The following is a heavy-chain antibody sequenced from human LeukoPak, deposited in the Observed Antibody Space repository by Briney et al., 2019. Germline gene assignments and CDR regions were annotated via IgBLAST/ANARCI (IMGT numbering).Heavy chain of an antibody. CDR1: GGTFSSYA. J-gene: IGHJ4*02. Sequence: ASVKVSCKASGGTFSSYAISWVRQAPGQGLEWMGGIIPIFGPPDYALTFKGRVTITANKSTDTVYMELSSLKLEDTAIYYCTRRVISSRSDYFDVWGQGTLVTVSS. CDR2: IIPIFGPP. CDR3: TRRVISSRSDYFDV. V-gene: IGHV1-69*06. D-gene: IGHD3-10*01.